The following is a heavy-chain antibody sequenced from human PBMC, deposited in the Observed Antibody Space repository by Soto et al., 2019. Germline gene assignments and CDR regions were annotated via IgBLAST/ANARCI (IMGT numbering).Heavy chain of an antibody. V-gene: IGHV1-18*01. D-gene: IGHD6-6*01. CDR2: ISAYNGNT. CDR3: SRGCYISSAPYHYYYYYYMDV. J-gene: IGHJ6*03. CDR1: GYTFTRYG. Sequence: QVQLVQSGAEVKKPGASVKVSCKASGYTFTRYGISWVRQAPGQGLEWMGWISAYNGNTNYAQKLQGRVNMTTDTSTSIVYMELRSLRSDDTVVYYCSRGCYISSAPYHYYYYYYMDVWVKWTTVTV.